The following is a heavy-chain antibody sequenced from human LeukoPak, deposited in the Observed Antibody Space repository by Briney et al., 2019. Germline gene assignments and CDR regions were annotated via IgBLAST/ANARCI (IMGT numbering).Heavy chain of an antibody. Sequence: SVKVSCKASGGSFSSSVITWVRQAPGQGLEWMGGIIPIFGTANYAQKFQGRVTITADESTSTAYMELSSLRSEDTAVYYCARASVTYYYYYMDVWGKGTTVTVSS. D-gene: IGHD4-11*01. CDR1: GGSFSSSV. CDR3: ARASVTYYYYYMDV. J-gene: IGHJ6*03. CDR2: IIPIFGTA. V-gene: IGHV1-69*13.